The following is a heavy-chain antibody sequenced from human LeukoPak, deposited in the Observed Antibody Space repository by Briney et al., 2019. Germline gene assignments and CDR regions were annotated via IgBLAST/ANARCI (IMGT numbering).Heavy chain of an antibody. J-gene: IGHJ3*02. CDR2: IDDSGNT. D-gene: IGHD3-10*01. CDR3: ARSDYHNSGSHTVFDAFDI. V-gene: IGHV4-59*01. Sequence: PSETLSLTCTVSGGSISRYYWSWIRRPPGKGLEWIGYIDDSGNTNYNPSLKSQVTISVDKSKNQFSLKLSFVTAADTAMYYCARSDYHNSGSHTVFDAFDIWGQGTRVTVSS. CDR1: GGSISRYY.